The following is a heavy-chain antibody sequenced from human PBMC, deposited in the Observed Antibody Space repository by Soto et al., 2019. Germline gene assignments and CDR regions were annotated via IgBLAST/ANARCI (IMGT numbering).Heavy chain of an antibody. V-gene: IGHV4-4*02. CDR3: ANQGGYEFDY. D-gene: IGHD5-12*01. Sequence: QVQLQESGPGLVKPSETLSLTCAVSGGSIISSNWWSWVRQPPGKGLEWIGEIHHSGSTKYNPYLKSRVTISVDRSKNQVSLNLNAMTATDTAVYYCANQGGYEFDYWGEGTLVTVSS. CDR1: GGSIISSNW. J-gene: IGHJ4*02. CDR2: IHHSGST.